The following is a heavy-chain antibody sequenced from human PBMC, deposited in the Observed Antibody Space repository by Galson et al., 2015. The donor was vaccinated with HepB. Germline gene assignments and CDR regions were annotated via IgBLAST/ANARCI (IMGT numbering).Heavy chain of an antibody. CDR1: GGTFRTYG. CDR2: IIPILGIT. V-gene: IGHV1-69*04. D-gene: IGHD2-2*01. CDR3: ARPPYCRSPPCSNWYFDL. Sequence: SVKVSCKASGGTFRTYGITWVRQAPGQGLEWMGRIIPILGITNCAQKFQDRVTITADKSTSTAYMELSSLRSEDTAVYYCARPPYCRSPPCSNWYFDLWGRGTLVTVSS. J-gene: IGHJ2*01.